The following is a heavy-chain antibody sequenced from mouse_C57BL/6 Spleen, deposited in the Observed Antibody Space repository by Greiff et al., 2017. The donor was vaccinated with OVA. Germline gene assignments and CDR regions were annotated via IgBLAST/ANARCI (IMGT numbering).Heavy chain of an antibody. J-gene: IGHJ3*01. CDR2: ISSGSSTI. Sequence: EVQGVESGGGLVKPGGSLKLSCAASGFTFSDYGMHWVRQAPEKGLEWVAYISSGSSTIYYADTVKGRFTISRDNAKNTLFLQMTSLRSEDTAMYYCARQDYGHCAYWGQGTLVTVSA. D-gene: IGHD1-1*02. CDR1: GFTFSDYG. CDR3: ARQDYGHCAY. V-gene: IGHV5-17*01.